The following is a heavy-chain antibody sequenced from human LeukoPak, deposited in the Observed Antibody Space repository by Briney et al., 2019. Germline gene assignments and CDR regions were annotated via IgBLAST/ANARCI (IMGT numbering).Heavy chain of an antibody. J-gene: IGHJ4*02. Sequence: GGSLRLSCAASGFTFSDYYMSWIRQAPGKGLEWVSYISTTSSFTNYADSVKGRFTISRDNAKNSLYLQMNSLRDEDKAVYYCARGALRYSDYWGQGTLVTVSS. D-gene: IGHD3-9*01. CDR3: ARGALRYSDY. CDR1: GFTFSDYY. V-gene: IGHV3-11*06. CDR2: ISTTSSFT.